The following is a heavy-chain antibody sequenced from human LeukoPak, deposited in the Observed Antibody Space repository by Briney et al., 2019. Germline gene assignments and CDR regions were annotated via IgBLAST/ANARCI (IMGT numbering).Heavy chain of an antibody. J-gene: IGHJ4*02. CDR2: IYHSGST. CDR1: GYSISSGYY. Sequence: SETLSLTCTVSGYSISSGYYWGWIRQPPGQGLEWIGSIYHSGSTYYNPSLKSRVTISVDTSKNQFSLKLSSVTAADTALYYCARDSTLPNWGQGTLVTVSS. V-gene: IGHV4-38-2*02. CDR3: ARDSTLPN.